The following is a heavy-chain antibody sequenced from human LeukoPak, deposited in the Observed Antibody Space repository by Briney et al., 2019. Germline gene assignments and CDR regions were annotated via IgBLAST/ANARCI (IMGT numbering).Heavy chain of an antibody. D-gene: IGHD3-22*01. Sequence: SETLSLTCTVSGGSISSASYFWGWIRQPPGKGLEWIGTVYYSGSTYYSASLKSRVTMSGDTSRNQFSLRLSSVNAADTAVYYCAKAGVRYSDSSALYAFDFWGPGTMVTVSS. V-gene: IGHV4-39*01. J-gene: IGHJ3*01. CDR1: GGSISSASYF. CDR2: VYYSGST. CDR3: AKAGVRYSDSSALYAFDF.